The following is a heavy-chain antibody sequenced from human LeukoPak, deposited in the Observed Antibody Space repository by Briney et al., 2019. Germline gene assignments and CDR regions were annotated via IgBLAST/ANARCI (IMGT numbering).Heavy chain of an antibody. CDR1: GFTFSSYA. J-gene: IGHJ4*02. Sequence: PGGSLRLSCAASGFTFSSYAMSWVRQAPGKGLEWVSAISGSGGSTYYADSVKGRFTISRDNSKNTLYLQMNSLRAEGTAVYYCAKDRDHYYDSSGYYSFDYWGQGTLVTVSS. CDR2: ISGSGGST. D-gene: IGHD3-22*01. V-gene: IGHV3-23*01. CDR3: AKDRDHYYDSSGYYSFDY.